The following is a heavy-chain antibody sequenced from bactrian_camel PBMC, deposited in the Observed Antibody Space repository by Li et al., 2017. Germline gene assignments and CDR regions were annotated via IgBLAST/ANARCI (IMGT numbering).Heavy chain of an antibody. Sequence: VQLVESGGGSVQPGGSLRLSCEAPGYTASAYCLAWFRQRLGQAREGVAGIGTGGVSRVADSVKGRFTISRDAAKNTVYLQMDALKSEDTALYSCCTDRMVGHCGRGTQVTVS. J-gene: IGHJ4*01. V-gene: IGHV3S1*01. D-gene: IGHD5*01. CDR1: GYTASAYC. CDR2: IGTGGVSR. CDR3: CTDRMVGH.